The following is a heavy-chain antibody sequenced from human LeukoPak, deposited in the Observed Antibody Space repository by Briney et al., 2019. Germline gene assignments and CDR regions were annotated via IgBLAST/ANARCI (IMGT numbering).Heavy chain of an antibody. J-gene: IGHJ4*02. CDR2: IIPIFGTA. CDR3: ARVETRNRLDY. D-gene: IGHD1-14*01. Sequence: ASVKVSCKASGGTFSSYAISWVRQAPGQGLEWMGGIIPIFGTANYAQKFQGRVTITADESTSTAYMELSSLRSDDTAVYYCARVETRNRLDYWGQGTLVTVSS. V-gene: IGHV1-69*13. CDR1: GGTFSSYA.